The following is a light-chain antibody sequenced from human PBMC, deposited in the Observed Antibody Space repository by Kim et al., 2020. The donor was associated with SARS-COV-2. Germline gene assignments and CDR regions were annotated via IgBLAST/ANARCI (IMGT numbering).Light chain of an antibody. CDR2: ETF. Sequence: SASVGDRVAITCRASQSVSNWLAWYQQKPGKAPKLLIYETFRLQSGVPSRFSGSGFGTEFTLTISSLQPEDFATYYCQQYNSYWTFGQGTKVDIK. V-gene: IGKV1-5*03. J-gene: IGKJ1*01. CDR1: QSVSNW. CDR3: QQYNSYWT.